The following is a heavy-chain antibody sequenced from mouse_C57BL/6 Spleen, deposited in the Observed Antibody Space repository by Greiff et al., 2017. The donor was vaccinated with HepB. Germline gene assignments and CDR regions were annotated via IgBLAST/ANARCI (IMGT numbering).Heavy chain of an antibody. Sequence: VQLQQSGAELVKPGASVKISCKASGYAFSSYWMNWVKQRPGKGLEWIGQIYPGDGDTNYNGKFKGKATLTADKSSSTAYMQLSSLTSEDSAVYFCARLLYYYGSSYWYFDVWGTGTTVTVSS. CDR3: ARLLYYYGSSYWYFDV. CDR1: GYAFSSYW. J-gene: IGHJ1*03. D-gene: IGHD1-1*01. V-gene: IGHV1-80*01. CDR2: IYPGDGDT.